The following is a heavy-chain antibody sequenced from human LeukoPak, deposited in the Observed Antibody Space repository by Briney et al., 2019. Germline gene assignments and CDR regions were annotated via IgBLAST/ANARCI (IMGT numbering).Heavy chain of an antibody. J-gene: IGHJ4*02. CDR3: AREGGYSGSYRDCYFDY. D-gene: IGHD1-26*01. CDR2: ISGSGGTT. Sequence: GGTLRLSCAVSGFTFSSYGMSWVRQAPGKGLEWVSTISGSGGTTYYAGSVKGRFTISRDNSKNTLYLQMNSLRAEDTAVYYCAREGGYSGSYRDCYFDYWGQGTLVTVSS. V-gene: IGHV3-23*01. CDR1: GFTFSSYG.